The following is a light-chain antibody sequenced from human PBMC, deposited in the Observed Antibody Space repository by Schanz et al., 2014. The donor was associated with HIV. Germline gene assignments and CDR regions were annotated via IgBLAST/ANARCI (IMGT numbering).Light chain of an antibody. CDR3: SSSAGSDNLV. J-gene: IGLJ2*01. Sequence: QSVLTQPPSASGSPGQSVTISCTGTSNDIGAYRYVSWYQHHPGRAPRLLIYEVTKRPSGVPGRFSGSKSGNTASLTVSGLQVDDEADYYCSSSAGSDNLVFGGGTKLTV. CDR2: EVT. V-gene: IGLV2-8*01. CDR1: SNDIGAYRY.